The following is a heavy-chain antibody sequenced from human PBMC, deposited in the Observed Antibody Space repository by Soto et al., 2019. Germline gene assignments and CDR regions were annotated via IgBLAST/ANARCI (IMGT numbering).Heavy chain of an antibody. Sequence: SETLSLTCTVSGGSISSYYRSWVRQPPGKGLEWIGYIYYSGSTNYNPSLKSRVTISVDTSKNQFSLKLSSVTAADTAVYYCARETYGDYVGYFDPWGQGIQVTVSS. CDR2: IYYSGST. V-gene: IGHV4-59*01. D-gene: IGHD4-17*01. J-gene: IGHJ5*02. CDR1: GGSISSYY. CDR3: ARETYGDYVGYFDP.